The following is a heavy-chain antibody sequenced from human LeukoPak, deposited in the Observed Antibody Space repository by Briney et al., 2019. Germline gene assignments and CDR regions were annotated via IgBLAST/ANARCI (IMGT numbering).Heavy chain of an antibody. Sequence: PGGSLRLSCAASGFTFSDYYMSWVRQAPGKGLEWISYISNGSTYTNYADSVKGRFTISRDNGKNSLYLQMNSLTAEDTAVYFCATVYYHSSGYYYGYYFDYWGQGTLVTVSS. CDR2: ISNGSTYT. J-gene: IGHJ4*02. CDR3: ATVYYHSSGYYYGYYFDY. CDR1: GFTFSDYY. V-gene: IGHV3-11*06. D-gene: IGHD3-22*01.